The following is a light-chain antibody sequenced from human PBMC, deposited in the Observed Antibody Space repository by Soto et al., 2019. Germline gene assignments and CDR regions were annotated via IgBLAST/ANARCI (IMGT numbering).Light chain of an antibody. Sequence: QSALTQPPSASGSPGQSVTISCTGTSSDVGGYNYVSWYQQHPGKAPKLMIYEVSKRPSGVPDRFSGSKSGNTASLTVSGLPAEVEAEYFCSSYAGSNNFVFGTGTKLTVL. CDR3: SSYAGSNNFV. CDR1: SSDVGGYNY. CDR2: EVS. V-gene: IGLV2-8*01. J-gene: IGLJ1*01.